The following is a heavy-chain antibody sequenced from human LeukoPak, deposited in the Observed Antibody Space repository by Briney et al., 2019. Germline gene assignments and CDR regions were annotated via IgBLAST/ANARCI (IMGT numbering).Heavy chain of an antibody. CDR1: GFSFRDSY. J-gene: IGHJ1*01. D-gene: IGHD6-19*01. Sequence: KPGGSLRLSCAASGFSFRDSYMGWFRRAPGKGLEWVSYISSGSKYTNYAESVKGRFTVSRDNAKNSLFLQMNTLRPEDTAVYYCASSSGWYEAHFQYWGQGTLVTVSS. CDR2: ISSGSKYT. V-gene: IGHV3-11*06. CDR3: ASSSGWYEAHFQY.